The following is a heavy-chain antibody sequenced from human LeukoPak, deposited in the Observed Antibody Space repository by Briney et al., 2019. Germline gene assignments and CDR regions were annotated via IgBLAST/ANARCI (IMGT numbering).Heavy chain of an antibody. CDR1: GGSISNYY. Sequence: PSETLSLTCTVSGGSISNYYWSWIRQPPGKGLEWIGYIYYSGSTNYNPSLKSRVTISVDTSKSQFSLKLTSVTAADRAVYYCATAGYSGGNPFEYWGQGTLVTVSS. CDR2: IYYSGST. D-gene: IGHD2-15*01. CDR3: ATAGYSGGNPFEY. J-gene: IGHJ4*02. V-gene: IGHV4-59*01.